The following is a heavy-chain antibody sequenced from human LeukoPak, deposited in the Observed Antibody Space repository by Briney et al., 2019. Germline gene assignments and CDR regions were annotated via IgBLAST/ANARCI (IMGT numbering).Heavy chain of an antibody. D-gene: IGHD3-22*01. Sequence: GGSLRLSCVGAGFPFSDFHMSWIRQAPGKGLEWVSYITSGGGFKYYADSVKGRFSISRDDSKNSVFLQMNSLRVEDTAVYYCARVRPGSSGSYYRTSWGQGTLVAVSS. CDR1: GFPFSDFH. CDR2: ITSGGGFK. J-gene: IGHJ4*02. CDR3: ARVRPGSSGSYYRTS. V-gene: IGHV3-11*04.